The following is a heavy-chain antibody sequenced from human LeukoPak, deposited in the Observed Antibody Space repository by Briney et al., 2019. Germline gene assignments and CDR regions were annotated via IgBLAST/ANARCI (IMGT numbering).Heavy chain of an antibody. Sequence: GGSLRLSCAASRFTFSSYSMNWVRQAPGKGLEWVSSISSSGSYIYYADSVKGRFTISRDNAKNSLYLQMNSLRAEDTAVYYCARGDYYGSGSYFLDYYYYYMDVWGKGTTVTVSS. J-gene: IGHJ6*03. V-gene: IGHV3-21*01. D-gene: IGHD3-10*01. CDR3: ARGDYYGSGSYFLDYYYYYMDV. CDR1: RFTFSSYS. CDR2: ISSSGSYI.